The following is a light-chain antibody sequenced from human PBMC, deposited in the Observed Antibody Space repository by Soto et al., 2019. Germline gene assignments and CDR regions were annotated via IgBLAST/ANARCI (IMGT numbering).Light chain of an antibody. V-gene: IGKV1-6*01. CDR3: LQDHSYPWT. CDR2: AAS. CDR1: QGIRND. J-gene: IGKJ1*01. Sequence: AIQMTQSPSSLSASVGDRITIACRASQGIRNDLGWYQQKPGKAPKLLIYAASKLQSGVPSRFSGSGSGALFTLTSRSLQPEDFATYYCLQDHSYPWTFGQGTKVEIK.